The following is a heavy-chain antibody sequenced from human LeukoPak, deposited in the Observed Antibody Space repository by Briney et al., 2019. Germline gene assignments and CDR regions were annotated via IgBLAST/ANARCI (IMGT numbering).Heavy chain of an antibody. CDR2: ISSSSTYI. CDR3: VREPCSGNYCIYYYMDV. CDR1: GFTFSSYA. J-gene: IGHJ6*03. V-gene: IGHV3-21*01. Sequence: GGSLRLSRAASGFTFSSYAMSWVRQAPGKGLQWVSSISSSSTYIYYSDSVKGRFTISRDNAKNSLYLQMNSLRAEDTAVYYCVREPCSGNYCIYYYMDVWGKGTTVTVSS. D-gene: IGHD3-10*02.